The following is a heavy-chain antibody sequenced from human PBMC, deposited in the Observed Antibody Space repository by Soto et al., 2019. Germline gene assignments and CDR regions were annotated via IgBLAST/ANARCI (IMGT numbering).Heavy chain of an antibody. J-gene: IGHJ6*02. CDR3: ARDYGRGEYSSSSDPYYYYGMDV. CDR1: GGSISSGDYY. V-gene: IGHV4-30-4*01. CDR2: IYYSGST. Sequence: SETLSLTCTVSGGSISSGDYYWSWIRQPPGKGLEWIGYIYYSGSTYYNPSLKSRVTISVDTSKNQFSLKLSSLTAADTAVYYCARDYGRGEYSSSSDPYYYYGMDVWGQGTTVTVS. D-gene: IGHD6-6*01.